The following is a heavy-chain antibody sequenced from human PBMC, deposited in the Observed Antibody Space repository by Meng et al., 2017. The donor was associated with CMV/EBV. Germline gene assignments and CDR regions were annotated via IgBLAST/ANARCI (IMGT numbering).Heavy chain of an antibody. V-gene: IGHV1-24*01. J-gene: IGHJ4*02. D-gene: IGHD3-22*01. CDR1: GYTLTELS. Sequence: ASVKVSCKVSGYTLTELSMHWVRQAPGKGLEWMGGFDPEDSETIYAQKFQGRVTMTEDTSTDTAYMELSSLRSEDTAVYYCATGKLWYYDSSGYGFDYWGQGTLVTVSS. CDR2: FDPEDSET. CDR3: ATGKLWYYDSSGYGFDY.